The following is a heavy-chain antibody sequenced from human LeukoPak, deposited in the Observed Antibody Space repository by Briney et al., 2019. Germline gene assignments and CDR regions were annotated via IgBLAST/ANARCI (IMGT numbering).Heavy chain of an antibody. Sequence: SETLSLTCTVSGGSISSYYWNWIRQPAGKGLEWIGRIYISGTTNYNPSLKSRVTMSVDTSKNQFSLKLSSVTAADTAVYYCARDRGQQLVIPYFDYWGQGTLVTVSS. D-gene: IGHD6-13*01. CDR3: ARDRGQQLVIPYFDY. J-gene: IGHJ4*02. V-gene: IGHV4-4*07. CDR2: IYISGTT. CDR1: GGSISSYY.